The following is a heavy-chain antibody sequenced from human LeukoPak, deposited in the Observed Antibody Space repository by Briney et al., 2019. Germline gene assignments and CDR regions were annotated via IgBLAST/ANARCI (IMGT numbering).Heavy chain of an antibody. CDR3: AVAVVALNWLDP. J-gene: IGHJ5*02. CDR1: GGSISSYY. V-gene: IGHV4-59*01. D-gene: IGHD3-22*01. CDR2: ISYTGST. Sequence: SETLSLTCTVSGGSISSYYWSWLRQPPGKGLEWIGYISYTGSTNYNPSLKSRVTMSVDTSKNQFSLKLSSVTAADSAVHYCAVAVVALNWLDPWGQGTLVTVSS.